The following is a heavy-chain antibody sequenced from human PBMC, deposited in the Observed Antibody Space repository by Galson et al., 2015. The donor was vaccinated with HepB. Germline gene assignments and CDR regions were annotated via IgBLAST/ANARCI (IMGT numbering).Heavy chain of an antibody. D-gene: IGHD3-3*01. CDR3: AREWSGGGYVGAFDI. CDR1: GFTFSSFG. V-gene: IGHV3-33*01. Sequence: SLRLSCAASGFTFSSFGMHWVRQAPGKGLEWVALIWYDGSNKYYADSVKGRFTISRDNSKNTLYLQMNSLRAEDTTVYYCAREWSGGGYVGAFDIWGQGTMVTVSS. CDR2: IWYDGSNK. J-gene: IGHJ3*02.